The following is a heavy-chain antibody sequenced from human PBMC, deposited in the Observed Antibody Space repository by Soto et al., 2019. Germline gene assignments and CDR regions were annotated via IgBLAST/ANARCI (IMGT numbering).Heavy chain of an antibody. CDR1: GDSFSSYT. Sequence: QVQLVQSGAEVGKPGSSVKVSCKASGDSFSSYTLSWMRQAPGHGLEWMGRIVPLLGTTNYTQKFQGSVTFTADKSTSTVYMELRSLRSEDTALYYCARDLSAVAGTQAVDIWGQGTMVIVSS. D-gene: IGHD6-19*01. CDR3: ARDLSAVAGTQAVDI. V-gene: IGHV1-69*08. J-gene: IGHJ3*02. CDR2: IVPLLGTT.